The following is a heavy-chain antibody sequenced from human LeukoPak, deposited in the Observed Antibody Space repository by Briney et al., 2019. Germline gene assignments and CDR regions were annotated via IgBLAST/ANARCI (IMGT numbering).Heavy chain of an antibody. Sequence: GGTLRLSCAASGFTFSSYGMSWVRQAPGKGLEWFTTISGSGGSTYYADSVKGRFTISRDNSKNTLYLQMNSLGAEDTAVYYCAKASDYDILTGYRPDFDHWGQGTLVTVSS. CDR2: ISGSGGST. J-gene: IGHJ4*02. CDR1: GFTFSSYG. D-gene: IGHD3-9*01. V-gene: IGHV3-23*01. CDR3: AKASDYDILTGYRPDFDH.